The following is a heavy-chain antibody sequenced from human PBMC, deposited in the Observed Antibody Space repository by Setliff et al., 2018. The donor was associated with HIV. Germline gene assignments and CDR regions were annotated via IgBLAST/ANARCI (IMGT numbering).Heavy chain of an antibody. Sequence: GASVKVSCKASGYTFTSYAIHWVRQAPGQSLEWMGWINAGYGNTRYSQKFQGRVTITRDASASTAYMELSSLRSEETAVYYCARSPGDYLFDYWGQGTLVTVSS. J-gene: IGHJ4*02. CDR2: INAGYGNT. CDR1: GYTFTSYA. V-gene: IGHV1-3*01. D-gene: IGHD4-17*01. CDR3: ARSPGDYLFDY.